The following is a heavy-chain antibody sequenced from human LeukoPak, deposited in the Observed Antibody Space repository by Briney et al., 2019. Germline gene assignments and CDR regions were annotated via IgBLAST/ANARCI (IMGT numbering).Heavy chain of an antibody. J-gene: IGHJ4*02. CDR3: ARVGFYDFWSGYYSNFDY. CDR1: GGSISSYY. D-gene: IGHD3-3*01. V-gene: IGHV4-34*01. Sequence: SETLSLTCTVSGGSISSYYWSWIRQPPGKGLEWIGETNHSGSTNYNPSLKSRVTISVDTSKNQFSLKLSSVTAADTAVYYCARVGFYDFWSGYYSNFDYWGQGTLVTVSS. CDR2: TNHSGST.